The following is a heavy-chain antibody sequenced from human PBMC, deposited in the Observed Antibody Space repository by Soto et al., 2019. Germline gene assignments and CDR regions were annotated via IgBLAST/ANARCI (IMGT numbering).Heavy chain of an antibody. D-gene: IGHD1-1*01. V-gene: IGHV2-5*01. J-gene: IGHJ3*02. Sequence: QITVKESGPTLVKPTQTLTLTCTFSGFSFSTSGAGVGWIRQPPGKALEWLALIFWNDDKRYTPSLNSRLTITKDTSKNQVVLTMSNLDPVDTATYFCAHRRGASTTGGAFDIWGLGTKVTVSS. CDR3: AHRRGASTTGGAFDI. CDR1: GFSFSTSGAG. CDR2: IFWNDDK.